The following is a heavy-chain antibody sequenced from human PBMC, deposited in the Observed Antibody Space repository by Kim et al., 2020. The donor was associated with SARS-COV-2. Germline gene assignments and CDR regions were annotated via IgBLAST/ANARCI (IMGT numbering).Heavy chain of an antibody. CDR1: GYTFTSYD. V-gene: IGHV1-8*01. CDR3: PRGAPYYYDSSGDAFDI. J-gene: IGHJ3*02. CDR2: MNPNSGNT. D-gene: IGHD3-22*01. Sequence: ASVKVSCKASGYTFTSYDINWVRQATGQGLEWMGWMNPNSGNTGYAQKFQGRVTMTRNTSISTAYMELSSLRSEDTAVYYCPRGAPYYYDSSGDAFDIWGQGTMVTVSS.